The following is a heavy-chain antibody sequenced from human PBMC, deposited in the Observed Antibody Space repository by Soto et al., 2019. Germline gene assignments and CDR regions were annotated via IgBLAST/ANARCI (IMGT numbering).Heavy chain of an antibody. Sequence: GSLRLSCAAXGFTFSDYYMSWIRQAPGKGLEWVSYISSSSSYTNYADSVEGRFTISRDNAKNSLYLQMNSLRAEDTAVYYCARVSGDDSGSYAGYYYYGMDVWGQGTTVTVSS. CDR2: ISSSSSYT. CDR1: GFTFSDYY. D-gene: IGHD1-26*01. CDR3: ARVSGDDSGSYAGYYYYGMDV. J-gene: IGHJ6*02. V-gene: IGHV3-11*06.